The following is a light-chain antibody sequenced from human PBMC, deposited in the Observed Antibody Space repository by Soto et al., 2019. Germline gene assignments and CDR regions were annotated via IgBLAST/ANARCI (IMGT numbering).Light chain of an antibody. CDR1: SSNIGSNP. CDR3: VAWDGGLDGYV. J-gene: IGLJ1*01. CDR2: NNN. V-gene: IGLV1-44*01. Sequence: QSVLTQPPSASGTPGQRVTISCSGSSSNIGSNPVNWYHQLPGTAPKLLIYNNNQRPSGVPDRFSGSKSGTSASLAISGLQSEDEADYYCVAWDGGLDGYVFGTGTKLTVL.